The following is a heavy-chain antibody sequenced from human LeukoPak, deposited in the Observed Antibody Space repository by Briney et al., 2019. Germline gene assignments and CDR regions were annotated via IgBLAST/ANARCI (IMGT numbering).Heavy chain of an antibody. CDR3: ARAIHGFWSGRFDY. CDR1: GFTFSSYP. D-gene: IGHD3-3*01. J-gene: IGHJ4*02. V-gene: IGHV3-30*01. Sequence: PGRSLRLSCAASGFTFSSYPLHWVRQAPGKGLEWVAAISSDGRNKYYADSVKGRFTISRDNSKNTLYLQMNSLRAEDTAVYYCARAIHGFWSGRFDYWGQGTLVTVSS. CDR2: ISSDGRNK.